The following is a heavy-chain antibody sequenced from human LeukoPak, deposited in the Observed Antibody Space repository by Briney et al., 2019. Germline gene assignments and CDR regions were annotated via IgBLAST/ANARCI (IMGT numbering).Heavy chain of an antibody. J-gene: IGHJ6*03. CDR3: ARDPYSGNYGDYYYYYMDV. D-gene: IGHD1-26*01. CDR1: GFTFSSYN. Sequence: GRSLRLSWAAAGFTFSSYNMNWVRQAPGKGLEWVSSITSSSTYIYYADSVKGRFTISRDNARNSLYLQMNSLRVEDTAVYYCARDPYSGNYGDYYYYYMDVWGKGTTVTISS. CDR2: ITSSSTYI. V-gene: IGHV3-21*01.